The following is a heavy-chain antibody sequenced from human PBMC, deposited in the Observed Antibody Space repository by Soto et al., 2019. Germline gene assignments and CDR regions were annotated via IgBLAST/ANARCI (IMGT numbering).Heavy chain of an antibody. V-gene: IGHV1-69*01. CDR1: GGTFNRYG. Sequence: QVQLVQSGAEVKKPGSSVKVSCKASGGTFNRYGISWVRQAPGQGLEWMGGIIPIFGIGNDAQRFQGRVTITGDESTGTAYMELSSLRSEDTGVYYRARSAITLFGVVSIPPHYYSEMDVWGQGTTVTVSS. D-gene: IGHD3-3*01. J-gene: IGHJ6*02. CDR3: ARSAITLFGVVSIPPHYYSEMDV. CDR2: IIPIFGIG.